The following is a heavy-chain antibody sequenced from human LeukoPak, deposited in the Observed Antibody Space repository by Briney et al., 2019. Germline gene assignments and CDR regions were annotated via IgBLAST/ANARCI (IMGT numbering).Heavy chain of an antibody. CDR1: GYSFTSNW. CDR2: IYPGDCDT. Sequence: GESLKISCKGSGYSFTSNWIRWVRQMPGKGVEWMGVIYPGDCDTRYSPSFKGQVTISADKSISTAYLQWSSLKASDTAMYYCARSFYRSSSGFDYWGQGTLVIVSS. CDR3: ARSFYRSSSGFDY. D-gene: IGHD6-6*01. V-gene: IGHV5-51*01. J-gene: IGHJ4*02.